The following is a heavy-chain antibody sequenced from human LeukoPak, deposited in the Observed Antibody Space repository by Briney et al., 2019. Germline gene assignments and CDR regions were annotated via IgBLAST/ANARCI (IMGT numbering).Heavy chain of an antibody. CDR1: GFTFSDYY. Sequence: GGSLRLSCAASGFTFSDYYMSWIRQAPGKGLEWLSYISSSGNIIYYTDSVKGRFTISRDNAKNSLYLQMNSLRAEDTAVYYCATFQWLRYFDFWGQGTLVTVSS. D-gene: IGHD5-12*01. J-gene: IGHJ4*02. V-gene: IGHV3-11*01. CDR2: ISSSGNII. CDR3: ATFQWLRYFDF.